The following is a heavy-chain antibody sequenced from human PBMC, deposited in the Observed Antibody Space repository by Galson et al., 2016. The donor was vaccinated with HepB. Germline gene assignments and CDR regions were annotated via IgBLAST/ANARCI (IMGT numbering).Heavy chain of an antibody. D-gene: IGHD6-19*01. CDR3: ASQDRAGLVNF. J-gene: IGHJ3*01. CDR1: GGSISSSSYF. V-gene: IGHV4-39*01. CDR2: IYYSGTT. Sequence: SETLSLTCTVSGGSISSSSYFWAWIRQPPGKGLDWIGSIYYSGTTHYNPSLQSRVSISVDPSKNQFSLRLTSVSAADTAMYSCASQDRAGLVNFWGQGTMVTGSS.